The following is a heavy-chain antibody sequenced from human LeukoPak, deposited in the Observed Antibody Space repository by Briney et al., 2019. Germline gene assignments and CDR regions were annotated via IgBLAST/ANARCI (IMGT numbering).Heavy chain of an antibody. CDR2: FDPEDGET. J-gene: IGHJ6*02. D-gene: IGHD3-10*01. V-gene: IGHV1-24*01. Sequence: GASVKVSCKVSGYTLTELSMHWVRQAPGKGLEWMGGFDPEDGETIYAQKFRGRVTMTEDTSTDTAYMELSSLRSEDTAVYYCAGPYYYGSGSPRTSYYYGMDVWGQGTTVTVSS. CDR3: AGPYYYGSGSPRTSYYYGMDV. CDR1: GYTLTELS.